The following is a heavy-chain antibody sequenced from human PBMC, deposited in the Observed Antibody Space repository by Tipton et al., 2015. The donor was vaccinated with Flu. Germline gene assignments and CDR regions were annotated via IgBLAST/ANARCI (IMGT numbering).Heavy chain of an antibody. CDR2: IHQDGSRM. J-gene: IGHJ4*02. D-gene: IGHD2-21*01. CDR3: ARDLDFVVVVDVPYYFDN. V-gene: IGHV3-7*01. CDR1: GFTFSALS. Sequence: SLRLSCVASGFTFSALSMSWVRQAPGKGLEWVATIHQDGSRMYYVDSVQGRFTISRDDAKNSLFLQMNSLRVEDTAVYFCARDLDFVVVVDVPYYFDNWGQGSLVSVSS.